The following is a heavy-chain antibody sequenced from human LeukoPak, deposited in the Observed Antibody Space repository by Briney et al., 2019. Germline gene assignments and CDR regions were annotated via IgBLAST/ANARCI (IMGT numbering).Heavy chain of an antibody. V-gene: IGHV1-18*04. Sequence: ASVKVSCKASGYTFTSYYMHWVRQAPGQGLEWMGWISAYNGNTNYAQKLQGRVTMTTDTSTSTAYMELRSLRSDDTAVYYCARDYYYDSSGYDPWDAFDIWGQGTMVTVSS. CDR2: ISAYNGNT. D-gene: IGHD3-22*01. CDR3: ARDYYYDSSGYDPWDAFDI. J-gene: IGHJ3*02. CDR1: GYTFTSYY.